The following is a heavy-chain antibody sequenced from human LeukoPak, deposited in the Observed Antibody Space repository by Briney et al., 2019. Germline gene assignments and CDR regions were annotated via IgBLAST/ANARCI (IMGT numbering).Heavy chain of an antibody. D-gene: IGHD3-10*01. CDR3: ARRFGEYVNYMDV. CDR2: ISSNGRST. J-gene: IGHJ6*03. Sequence: GGSLRLSCSASGFIFRTYAMHWVRQAPGKGMEYVSAISSNGRSTYYADSVQGRFTISRDDSKSTLYLQMDSLRPEDMAVYYCARRFGEYVNYMDVWGKGTTATVSS. CDR1: GFIFRTYA. V-gene: IGHV3-64*02.